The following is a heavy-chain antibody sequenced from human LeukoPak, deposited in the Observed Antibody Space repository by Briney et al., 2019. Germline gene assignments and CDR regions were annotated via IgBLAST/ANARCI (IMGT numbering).Heavy chain of an antibody. J-gene: IGHJ4*02. CDR2: IHYSGST. CDR3: ARDPSNTVGRYIYFDY. D-gene: IGHD6-19*01. CDR1: GGSISSYY. Sequence: SETLSLTCTVSGGSISSYYWSWIRQPPGKGLEWIGYIHYSGSTNQNPSLKSRVIISVDTSKNQFSLKLSSVTAADTAVYYCARDPSNTVGRYIYFDYWGQGNLVTASS. V-gene: IGHV4-59*01.